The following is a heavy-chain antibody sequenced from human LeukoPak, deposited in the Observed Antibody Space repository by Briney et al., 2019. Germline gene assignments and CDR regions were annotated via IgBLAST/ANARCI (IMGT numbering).Heavy chain of an antibody. CDR2: ISSGSSTI. D-gene: IGHD2-2*01. J-gene: IGHJ4*02. CDR1: GFTFSSYS. V-gene: IGHV3-48*04. Sequence: GGSLRLSCAASGFTFSSYSMNWVRQAPGKGLEWVSYISSGSSTIYYADSVKGRFTISRDNAKNSLYLQMNSLRAEDTAVYYCARLPAYCSSTSCYYDYWGQGTLVTVSS. CDR3: ARLPAYCSSTSCYYDY.